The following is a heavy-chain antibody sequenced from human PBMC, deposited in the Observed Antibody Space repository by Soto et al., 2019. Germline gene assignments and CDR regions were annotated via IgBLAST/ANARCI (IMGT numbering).Heavy chain of an antibody. J-gene: IGHJ4*02. Sequence: GGSLRLSCAASGFTFSSYSMNWARQAPGKGLEWVSSISSSSSDIYYADSVKGRFTISRDNSKKTXXLQMNSLREEETAVYYCAKTRPPVGCSGGSCPYIPSKSAPISGWYDYWGQGTLVTVPS. CDR1: GFTFSSYS. V-gene: IGHV3-21*04. D-gene: IGHD2-15*01. CDR3: AKTRPPVGCSGGSCPYIPSKSAPISGWYDY. CDR2: ISSSSSDI.